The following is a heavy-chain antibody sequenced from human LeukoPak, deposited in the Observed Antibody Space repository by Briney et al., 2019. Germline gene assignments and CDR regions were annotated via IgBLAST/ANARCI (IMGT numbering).Heavy chain of an antibody. CDR2: IYTSGST. Sequence: PSETLSLTCTVSGGSISSGSYYWSWIRQPAGKGLEWIGRIYTSGSTNYNPSLKSRVTISVDTSKNQFSLKLSSVTAADTAVYYCARAGMVRGVPTYYYYYMDVWGKGTTVTISS. CDR3: ARAGMVRGVPTYYYYYMDV. D-gene: IGHD3-10*01. J-gene: IGHJ6*03. V-gene: IGHV4-61*02. CDR1: GGSISSGSYY.